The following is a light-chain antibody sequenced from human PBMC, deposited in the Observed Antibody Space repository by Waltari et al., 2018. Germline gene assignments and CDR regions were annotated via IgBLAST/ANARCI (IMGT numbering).Light chain of an antibody. CDR2: KAS. CDR1: QSISSW. Sequence: DIQMTQSPSTLSASVGDRVTITCRASQSISSWLAWYQQKPGKAPKLLIYKASNLESGVPSRFSGSGSGTEFTLTISSLQPDDFATYYCQRYSSYTTFGQGTKVEIK. J-gene: IGKJ1*01. V-gene: IGKV1-5*03. CDR3: QRYSSYTT.